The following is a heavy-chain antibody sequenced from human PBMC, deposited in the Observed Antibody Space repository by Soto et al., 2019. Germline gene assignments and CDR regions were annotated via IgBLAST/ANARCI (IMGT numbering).Heavy chain of an antibody. D-gene: IGHD1-26*01. V-gene: IGHV3-30*09. CDR1: GFIFSSYA. CDR3: VRDTTNIFTVYFLPEGRPFDH. Sequence: QIELVESGGTVVQPGRSLRLSCVASGFIFSSYAFHWVRQAPGKGLEWVALISFDEATKYYADAVKGCFVISRDNPKNTLYLRMDSRRDADTAVYFCVRDTTNIFTVYFLPEGRPFDHWGRGTLVTVSS. J-gene: IGHJ4*02. CDR2: ISFDEATK.